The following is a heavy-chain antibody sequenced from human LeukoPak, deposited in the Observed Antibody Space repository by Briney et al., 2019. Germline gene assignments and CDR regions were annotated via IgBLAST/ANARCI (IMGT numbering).Heavy chain of an antibody. CDR1: GYTFTSYD. J-gene: IGHJ4*02. D-gene: IGHD3-10*01. V-gene: IGHV1-8*01. Sequence: ASVKVSCKASGYTFTSYDINWVRQATGQGLEWMGWMNPNSGNTGYAQKFQGRVTMTRNTSISTAYMELSSLRSEDTAVYYCASVGFGYYYGSGSYSNWGQGTLVTVSS. CDR2: MNPNSGNT. CDR3: ASVGFGYYYGSGSYSN.